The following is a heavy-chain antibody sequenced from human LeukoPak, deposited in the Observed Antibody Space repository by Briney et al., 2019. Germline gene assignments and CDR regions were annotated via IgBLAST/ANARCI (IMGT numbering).Heavy chain of an antibody. V-gene: IGHV1-69*04. Sequence: GASVKVSCKASGCTFSSYAISWVRQAPGQGLEWMGRIIPILGIANYAQKFQGRVTITADKSTSTAYMELSSLRSEDTAVYYCARTLDGSFDYWGQGTLVTVSS. J-gene: IGHJ4*02. CDR1: GCTFSSYA. D-gene: IGHD5-24*01. CDR2: IIPILGIA. CDR3: ARTLDGSFDY.